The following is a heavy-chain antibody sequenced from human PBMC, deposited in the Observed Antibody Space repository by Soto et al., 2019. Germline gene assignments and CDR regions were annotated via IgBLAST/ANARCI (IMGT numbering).Heavy chain of an antibody. D-gene: IGHD1-1*01. CDR1: GHTLTELS. J-gene: IGHJ4*02. Sequence: QVQLLQSGAEVKKPGASVKVSCKVSGHTLTELSMHWVRQAPGRGLEWMGGFDHEDGETIFAQKFQGRVTMTEDTSTAPTYMELTRLRSEATAVYYCAAGGTRWMHSAFDYWGQGTLVTISS. CDR3: AAGGTRWMHSAFDY. V-gene: IGHV1-24*01. CDR2: FDHEDGET.